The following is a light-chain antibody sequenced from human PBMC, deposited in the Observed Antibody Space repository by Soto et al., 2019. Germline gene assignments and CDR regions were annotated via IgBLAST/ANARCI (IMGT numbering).Light chain of an antibody. CDR2: AAY. V-gene: IGKV1-39*01. CDR1: QSISSY. CDR3: KQYNSYPLT. Sequence: DIQMTQSPSSLSASVGDRVTITCRASQSISSYLNWYQQKPGKAHKLLIYAAYSLQSGVQSRFSGSGSGTDFTLTIRSLQPDDFATYYCKQYNSYPLTFGGGTKVDIK. J-gene: IGKJ4*01.